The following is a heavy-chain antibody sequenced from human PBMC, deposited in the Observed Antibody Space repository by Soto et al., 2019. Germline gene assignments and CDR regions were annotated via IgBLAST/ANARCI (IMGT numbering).Heavy chain of an antibody. Sequence: SETLSLTCTVSGGSISSYYWSWIRQPPGKGLEWIGYIYYSGSTNYNPSLKSRVTISVDTSKNQFSLKLSSVTAADTAVYYCATMYSSSWSYYYYYMDAWGKGTTVTVSS. CDR1: GGSISSYY. V-gene: IGHV4-59*01. CDR3: ATMYSSSWSYYYYYMDA. CDR2: IYYSGST. J-gene: IGHJ6*03. D-gene: IGHD6-13*01.